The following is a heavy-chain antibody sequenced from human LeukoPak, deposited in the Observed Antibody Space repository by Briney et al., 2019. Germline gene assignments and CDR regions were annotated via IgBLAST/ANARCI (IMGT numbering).Heavy chain of an antibody. D-gene: IGHD3-22*01. Sequence: SETLSLTCTVSGGSVSSSSYCWGWIRQPPGKGLEWIGSICYSGSTYYNPSLKSRVTISVDTSKNQFSLELNSVTAADTAVYYCARGYYYDSSGYPILGWFDPWGQGTLVTVSS. CDR1: GGSVSSSSYC. CDR2: ICYSGST. CDR3: ARGYYYDSSGYPILGWFDP. J-gene: IGHJ5*02. V-gene: IGHV4-39*01.